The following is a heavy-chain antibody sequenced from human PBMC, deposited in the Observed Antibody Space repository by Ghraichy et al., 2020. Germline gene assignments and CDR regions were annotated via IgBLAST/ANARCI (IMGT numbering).Heavy chain of an antibody. CDR3: AKDRIWCGSTDCSPFSFDY. J-gene: IGHJ4*02. D-gene: IGHD2-2*01. CDR2: ISTSGGST. Sequence: GWSLRLSCAASGFTFNTYAMSWVRQAPGKGLEWVSGISTSGGSTFYADSVKGRFTISRDNSKNTLYLQMNSLRAEDTAEYYCAKDRIWCGSTDCSPFSFDYWGQGTLVTVSS. V-gene: IGHV3-23*01. CDR1: GFTFNTYA.